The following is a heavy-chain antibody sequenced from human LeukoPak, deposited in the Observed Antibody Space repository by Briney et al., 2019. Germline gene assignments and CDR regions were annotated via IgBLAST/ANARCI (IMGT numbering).Heavy chain of an antibody. Sequence: GGSLRLSCAASGFTFSSYWMTWVRQAPGKGLEWVAVISYDGSNEHYADSVKGRFTISRDNSKNTLYLQMNSLRAEDTAVYYCARERGSSSTGYFQHWGQGTLVTVSS. V-gene: IGHV3-30-3*01. CDR3: ARERGSSSTGYFQH. CDR1: GFTFSSYW. J-gene: IGHJ1*01. CDR2: ISYDGSNE. D-gene: IGHD6-6*01.